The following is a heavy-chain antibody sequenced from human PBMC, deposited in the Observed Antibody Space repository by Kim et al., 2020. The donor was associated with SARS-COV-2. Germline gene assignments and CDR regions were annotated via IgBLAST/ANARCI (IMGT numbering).Heavy chain of an antibody. CDR1: GFTFSSYS. J-gene: IGHJ4*02. CDR2: ISSSSSYI. V-gene: IGHV3-21*01. CDR3: ARLLWFGELLFPDYYFDY. D-gene: IGHD3-10*01. Sequence: GGSLRLSCAASGFTFSSYSMNWVRQAPGKGLEWVSSISSSSSYIYYADSVKGRFTISRDNAKNSLYLQMNSLRAEDTAVYYCARLLWFGELLFPDYYFDYWGQGTLVTVSS.